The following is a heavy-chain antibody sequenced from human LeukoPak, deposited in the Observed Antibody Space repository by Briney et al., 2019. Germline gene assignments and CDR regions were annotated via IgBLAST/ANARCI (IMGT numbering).Heavy chain of an antibody. CDR3: ARDSASTTHFDY. D-gene: IGHD1-26*01. V-gene: IGHV3-7*03. Sequence: GGSLRLSCAASGFTFNIYWMSWVRQAPGKGLEWVASIKQDGSVKHFLDSVKGRFTISRDNAKNSLYLQMNSLRAEDTAVYYCARDSASTTHFDYWGQGTLVTVSS. CDR2: IKQDGSVK. CDR1: GFTFNIYW. J-gene: IGHJ4*02.